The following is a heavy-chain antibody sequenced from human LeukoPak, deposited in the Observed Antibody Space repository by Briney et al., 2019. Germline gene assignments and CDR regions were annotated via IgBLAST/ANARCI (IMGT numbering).Heavy chain of an antibody. D-gene: IGHD3-10*01. CDR3: ARVLIWFGQLQNWFDP. CDR2: IYHIGPT. CDR1: GGSMTNNTFY. J-gene: IGHJ5*02. V-gene: IGHV4-39*07. Sequence: PSETLSLTCTVSGGSMTNNTFYWGWIRQPPGQGLEWIGSIYHIGPTYYNPSLKSRVTISVDTSKNQFSLRLSSVTAADTAVYYCARVLIWFGQLQNWFDPWGPGTLVTVPS.